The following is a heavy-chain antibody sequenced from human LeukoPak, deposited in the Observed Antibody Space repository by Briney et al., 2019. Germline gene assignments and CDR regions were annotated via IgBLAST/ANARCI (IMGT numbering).Heavy chain of an antibody. V-gene: IGHV1-2*02. J-gene: IGHJ5*02. CDR2: INPNSGGT. Sequence: VASVKVSCKASGYTFTGYYMHWVRQAPGQGLEWMGWINPNSGGTNYAQKFQGRVTMTRDTSISTAYMELSRLRSDYTAMYYCARDCTAVAGTWFDPWGQGTLVTVSS. CDR3: ARDCTAVAGTWFDP. D-gene: IGHD6-19*01. CDR1: GYTFTGYY.